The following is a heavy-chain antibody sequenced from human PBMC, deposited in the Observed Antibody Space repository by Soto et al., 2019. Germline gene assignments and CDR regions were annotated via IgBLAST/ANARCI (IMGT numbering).Heavy chain of an antibody. Sequence: GGSLRLSCAASGFTFSNYGMNWVRQAPGKGLEWVSVISGSGGSIYYADSVKGRFTISRDNAKNSLYLQMNSLRAEDTAVYYCAREVTAKIHFWSGYYFDYWGQGTLVTVSS. V-gene: IGHV3-21*01. CDR2: ISGSGGSI. CDR1: GFTFSNYG. J-gene: IGHJ4*02. CDR3: AREVTAKIHFWSGYYFDY. D-gene: IGHD3-3*02.